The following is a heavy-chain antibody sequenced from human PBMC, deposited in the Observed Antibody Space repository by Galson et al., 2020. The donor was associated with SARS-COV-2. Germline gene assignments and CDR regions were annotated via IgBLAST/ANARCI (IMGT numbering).Heavy chain of an antibody. V-gene: IGHV3-11*01. Sequence: GGSLRLSCAASGFTFRDYYMSWIRQAPGKGLEWVSYISSSGSTIYYADSVKGRFTISRDNAKNSLYLQMNSLRAEDTAGYYCARDAYYYGSGSYFDGMDVWGQGTTVTVSS. CDR1: GFTFRDYY. J-gene: IGHJ6*02. CDR2: ISSSGSTI. D-gene: IGHD3-10*01. CDR3: ARDAYYYGSGSYFDGMDV.